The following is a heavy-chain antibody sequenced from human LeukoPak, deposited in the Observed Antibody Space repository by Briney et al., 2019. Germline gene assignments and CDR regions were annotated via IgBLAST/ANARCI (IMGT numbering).Heavy chain of an antibody. CDR3: TTRSKRLRYDY. J-gene: IGHJ4*02. D-gene: IGHD3-9*01. CDR1: GFTFSNYA. CDR2: IKSKTDGGTT. V-gene: IGHV3-15*07. Sequence: GGSLRLSCAASGFTFSNYAMNWVRQAPGKGLEWVGRIKSKTDGGTTDYAAPVKGRFTISRDDSKNTLYRQMNSLKTEDTAVYYCTTRSKRLRYDYWGQGTLVTVSS.